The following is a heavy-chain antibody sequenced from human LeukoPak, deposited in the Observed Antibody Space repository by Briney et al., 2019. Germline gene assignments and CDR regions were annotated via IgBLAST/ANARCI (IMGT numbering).Heavy chain of an antibody. V-gene: IGHV3-23*01. CDR1: GFTFSSHA. J-gene: IGHJ3*02. CDR3: AKDERSITIFGVVISDAFGI. CDR2: ISGSGGST. D-gene: IGHD3-3*01. Sequence: PGGSLRLSCAASGFTFSSHAMNWVRQAPGKGLEWVSAISGSGGSTYYADSVKGRFTISRDNSKNTLYLQMNSLRAEDTAVYYCAKDERSITIFGVVISDAFGIWGQGTMVTVSS.